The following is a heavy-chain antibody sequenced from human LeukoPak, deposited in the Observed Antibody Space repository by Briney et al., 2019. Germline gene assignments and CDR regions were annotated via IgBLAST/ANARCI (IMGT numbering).Heavy chain of an antibody. J-gene: IGHJ4*02. CDR2: MNPNSGNT. D-gene: IGHD5-12*01. V-gene: IGHV1-8*01. CDR3: ARGRGKWLRKYPPEY. CDR1: GYTFTSYD. Sequence: ASVTVSCKASGYTFTSYDINWVRQATGQGLEWMGWMNPNSGNTGYAQKFQGRVTMTRNTSISTAYMELSSLRSEDTAVYYCARGRGKWLRKYPPEYWGQGTLVTVSS.